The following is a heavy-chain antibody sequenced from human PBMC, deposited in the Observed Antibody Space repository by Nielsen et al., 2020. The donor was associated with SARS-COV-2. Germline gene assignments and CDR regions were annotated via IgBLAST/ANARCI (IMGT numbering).Heavy chain of an antibody. CDR2: IYTSRST. CDR3: ARSYYDILTGPLPGAFDI. V-gene: IGHV4-61*02. J-gene: IGHJ3*02. CDR1: GGFISSGTYY. Sequence: SETLSLTCTVSGGFISSGTYYWSWIRQPAGKGLEWIGRIYTSRSTNYNPSLKSRVTISVDTSKNQFSLKLSSVTAADTAVYYCARSYYDILTGPLPGAFDIWGQGTMVTVSS. D-gene: IGHD3-9*01.